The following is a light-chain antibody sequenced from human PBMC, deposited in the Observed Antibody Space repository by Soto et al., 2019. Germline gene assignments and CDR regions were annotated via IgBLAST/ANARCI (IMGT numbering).Light chain of an antibody. CDR2: GTS. CDR1: QSVSSKY. J-gene: IGKJ3*01. Sequence: DIVSTQSPGTLSLSPGERATLSCRASQSVSSKYLAWYQQKPGQPPRVLIYGTSIRATGIPERFSGGGSGTDFTLTITRLESEDFAVYYCQQYGSSLFTFGPGTKVDFK. V-gene: IGKV3-20*01. CDR3: QQYGSSLFT.